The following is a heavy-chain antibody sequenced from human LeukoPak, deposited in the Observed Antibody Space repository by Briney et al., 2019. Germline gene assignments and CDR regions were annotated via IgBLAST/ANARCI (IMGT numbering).Heavy chain of an antibody. V-gene: IGHV1-18*01. CDR3: ARDRYYDSSGYRYYYYGMDV. CDR2: ISGYNGNA. J-gene: IGHJ6*02. CDR1: GNIFTRYG. Sequence: ASVKVSCKASGNIFTRYGITWVRQAPGQGLEWMGWISGYNGNANYAQKFQGRVTMTTDTSTSTAYMELRSLRSDDTAVYYCARDRYYDSSGYRYYYYGMDVWGQGTTVTVSS. D-gene: IGHD3-22*01.